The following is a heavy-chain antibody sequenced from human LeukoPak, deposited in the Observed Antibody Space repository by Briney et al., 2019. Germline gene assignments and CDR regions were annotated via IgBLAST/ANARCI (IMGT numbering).Heavy chain of an antibody. V-gene: IGHV4-31*03. J-gene: IGHJ4*02. D-gene: IGHD3-9*01. CDR2: IYYSGST. CDR3: ASLQDILTGYTSDY. CDR1: GGSISSGGYY. Sequence: SETLSLTCTVSGGSISSGGYYWSWIRQHPGKGPEWIGYIYYSGSTYYNPSLKSRVTISVDTSKNQFSLKLSSVTAADTAVYYCASLQDILTGYTSDYWGQGTLVTVSS.